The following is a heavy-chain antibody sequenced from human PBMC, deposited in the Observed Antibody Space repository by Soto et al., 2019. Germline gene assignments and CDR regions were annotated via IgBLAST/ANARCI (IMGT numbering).Heavy chain of an antibody. CDR3: ERKEACYSHRCYKVDS. J-gene: IGHJ4*02. CDR1: GNSFTSYW. V-gene: IGHV5-51*01. Sequence: PGESLKISCTGSGNSFTSYWIGWVRQMPGKGLEWMGIIYLGDSNTRYSPTFQGQVTISADRSISTAYLQWSSLKASETAVYYCERKEACYSHRCYKVDSWDQGTLVTVSS. D-gene: IGHD2-2*02. CDR2: IYLGDSNT.